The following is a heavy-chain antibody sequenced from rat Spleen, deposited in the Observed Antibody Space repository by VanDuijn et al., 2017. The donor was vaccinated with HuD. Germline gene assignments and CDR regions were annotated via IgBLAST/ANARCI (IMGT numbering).Heavy chain of an antibody. D-gene: IGHD1-11*01. Sequence: EVKLVESGGGLVQLGRSLKLSCAASGFNFNDWWMGWVRQAPGKGLEWIGEINKDSSPINYTPSLKDKFTISRDNAKNTLYLQMTKLGSEDTAIYYCASRGEGEDNWFAYWGQGTLVTVSS. CDR2: INKDSSPI. CDR3: ASRGEGEDNWFAY. CDR1: GFNFNDWW. J-gene: IGHJ3*01. V-gene: IGHV4-2*01.